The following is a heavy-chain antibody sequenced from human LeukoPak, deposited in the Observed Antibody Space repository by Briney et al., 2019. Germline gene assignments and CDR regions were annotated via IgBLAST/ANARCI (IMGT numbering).Heavy chain of an antibody. CDR2: INHSGST. Sequence: PSETLSLTCAVYGGSFSGYYWSWIRQPPGKGLEWIGEINHSGSTNYNPSLKSRVTISVDTSKNQFSLKLSSVTAADTAVYYCARGGDREHLDRYYYYYMDVWGKGTTVTVSS. V-gene: IGHV4-34*01. D-gene: IGHD3-10*01. CDR1: GGSFSGYY. CDR3: ARGGDREHLDRYYYYYMDV. J-gene: IGHJ6*03.